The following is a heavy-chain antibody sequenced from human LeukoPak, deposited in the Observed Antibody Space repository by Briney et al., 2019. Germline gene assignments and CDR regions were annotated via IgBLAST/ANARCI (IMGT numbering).Heavy chain of an antibody. D-gene: IGHD5-18*01. V-gene: IGHV4-39*07. CDR1: GGSISSSSYY. J-gene: IGHJ5*02. CDR2: IYYSGST. CDR3: ARGLLRYSYGQNNWFDP. Sequence: SETLSLTCTVSGGSISSSSYYWGWIRQPPGKGLEWIGSIYYSGSTYYNPSLKSRVTISVDTSKNQFSLKLSSVTAADTAVYYCARGLLRYSYGQNNWFDPWGQGTLVTVSS.